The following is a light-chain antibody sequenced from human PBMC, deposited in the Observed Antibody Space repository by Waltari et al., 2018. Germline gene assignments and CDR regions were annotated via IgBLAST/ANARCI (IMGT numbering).Light chain of an antibody. CDR1: QSLSIN. V-gene: IGKV3-15*01. Sequence: EIVLTQSPATLSVSPGERATLSCRASQSLSINLAWYQQKPGQAPRLLIYGASTRATGIPARCSGRGSGTDFTLTISSLQSEDFALYYCQHYNNWPYTFGQGTKLEIK. J-gene: IGKJ2*01. CDR2: GAS. CDR3: QHYNNWPYT.